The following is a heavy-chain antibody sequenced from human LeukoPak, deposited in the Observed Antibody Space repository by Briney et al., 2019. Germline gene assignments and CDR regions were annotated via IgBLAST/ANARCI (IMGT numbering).Heavy chain of an antibody. J-gene: IGHJ4*02. CDR3: TREYLTVSYFDY. CDR2: IKQDGGEQ. CDR1: GFTFNSYW. V-gene: IGHV3-7*05. Sequence: GGSLRLSCAASGFTFNSYWMSWVRQAPGQGLEWVANIKQDGGEQYYVDSVRGRFTISRDNAKNSLFLQMNSLRGEDTAVYYCTREYLTVSYFDYWGQGTLVTVSS. D-gene: IGHD4-11*01.